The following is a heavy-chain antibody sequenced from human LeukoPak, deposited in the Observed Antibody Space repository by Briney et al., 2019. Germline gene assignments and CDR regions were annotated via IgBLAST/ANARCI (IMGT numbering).Heavy chain of an antibody. J-gene: IGHJ6*02. Sequence: TLSLTCPVSGGSISSGGYYWSWIRQHPGKGLEWIGYIYYSGSTYYNPSLKSRVTISVDTSKNQFSLKLSSATAADTAVYYCAREDVGVETMSRALDVWGQGTTVIVSS. CDR2: IYYSGST. CDR3: AREDVGVETMSRALDV. V-gene: IGHV4-31*03. CDR1: GGSISSGGYY. D-gene: IGHD3-10*02.